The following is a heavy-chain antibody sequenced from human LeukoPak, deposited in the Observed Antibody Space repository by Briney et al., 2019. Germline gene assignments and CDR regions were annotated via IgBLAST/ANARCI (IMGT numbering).Heavy chain of an antibody. CDR3: ARDWYDSSGYYFYYFDY. D-gene: IGHD3-22*01. CDR1: GFTFSSYW. V-gene: IGHV3-7*01. Sequence: PGGSLRLSCAASGFTFSSYWMSWVRQAPGKGLEWVANIKQDGSEKYYVDSAKGRFTISRDNAKNSLYLQMNSLRAEDTAVYYCARDWYDSSGYYFYYFDYWGQGTLVTVSS. J-gene: IGHJ4*02. CDR2: IKQDGSEK.